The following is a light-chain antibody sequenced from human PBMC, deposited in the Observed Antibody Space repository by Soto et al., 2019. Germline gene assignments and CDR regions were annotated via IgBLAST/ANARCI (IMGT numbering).Light chain of an antibody. CDR2: GAF. CDR3: QQYGVSPLT. J-gene: IGKJ4*01. Sequence: EIVVTQSPGTLSLSPGERATLSCRVGQNVSSSNSLAWYQQKTGQAPRLLIYGAFSRAVGVPDRFSGSGSGTDFTLTINRLDPEDFAVYYCQQYGVSPLTFGGGTKVE. CDR1: QNVSSSNS. V-gene: IGKV3-20*01.